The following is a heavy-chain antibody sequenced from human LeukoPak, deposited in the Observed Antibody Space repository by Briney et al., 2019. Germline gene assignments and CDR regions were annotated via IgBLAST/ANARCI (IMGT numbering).Heavy chain of an antibody. V-gene: IGHV3-7*01. Sequence: GGSLRLSCVASGFTFSNYWMHWVRQAPGKGLEWVANIKQDGSEKFYVDSVKGRFTISRDNAKNSLYLQMNSLRVEDSAVYYCARGGGWDAYYYYGMDVWGQGTTVTVSS. CDR3: ARGGGWDAYYYYGMDV. CDR2: IKQDGSEK. CDR1: GFTFSNYW. J-gene: IGHJ6*02. D-gene: IGHD6-19*01.